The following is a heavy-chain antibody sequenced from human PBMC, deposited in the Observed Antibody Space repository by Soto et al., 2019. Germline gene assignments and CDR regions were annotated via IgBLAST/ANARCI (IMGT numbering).Heavy chain of an antibody. CDR2: ISWNSGSI. CDR1: GFTFGEYA. D-gene: IGHD6-13*01. Sequence: GGSLRLSCAASGFTFGEYAMHWVRQAPGKGLEWVSGISWNSGSIGYADSVKGRFTISRDNAKNSLYLQMNSLRAEDTAVYYCAKSAPSAAGTGRFDYRGQGTLVTVSS. CDR3: AKSAPSAAGTGRFDY. J-gene: IGHJ4*02. V-gene: IGHV3-9*01.